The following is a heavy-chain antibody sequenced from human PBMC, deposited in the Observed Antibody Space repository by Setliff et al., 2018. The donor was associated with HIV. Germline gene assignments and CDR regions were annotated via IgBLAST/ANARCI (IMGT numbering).Heavy chain of an antibody. CDR1: GGSISSGSYY. Sequence: SETLSLTCTVSGGSISSGSYYWNWIRQPAGKGLEWIGRIYTSGSTNYNPSLKSRVTISVGTSKSQFSLKLSSVTAADTAVYYCARDGYSSSWYVISGSFDYWGQGILVTVSS. J-gene: IGHJ4*02. V-gene: IGHV4-61*02. CDR3: ARDGYSSSWYVISGSFDY. D-gene: IGHD6-13*01. CDR2: IYTSGST.